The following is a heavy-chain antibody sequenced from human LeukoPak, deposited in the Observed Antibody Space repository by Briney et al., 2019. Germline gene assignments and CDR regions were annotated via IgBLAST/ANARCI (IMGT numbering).Heavy chain of an antibody. J-gene: IGHJ4*02. CDR1: GFTFSSCA. V-gene: IGHV3-23*01. D-gene: IGHD3-16*01. CDR3: AKYLEKYIYVYSGLDY. Sequence: GGSLRLSCAASGFTFSSCAMTWVRQAPGKGLEWVSSLSGSGASTFYADSVKGRFTISRDNSKNTLSLQMSSLRAEDTAVYFCAKYLEKYIYVYSGLDYWGQGTLVTVSS. CDR2: LSGSGAST.